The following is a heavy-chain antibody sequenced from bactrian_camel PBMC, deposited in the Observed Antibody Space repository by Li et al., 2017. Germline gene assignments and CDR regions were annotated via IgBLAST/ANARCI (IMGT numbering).Heavy chain of an antibody. D-gene: IGHD3*01. Sequence: HVQLVESGGGSVQAGGSLRLSCLASGNTYSNNCMGWFRQAPGKEREAVAAIYAHGAGTYYADSVKGRFTISKDNAKNTLYLQMNTLKPEDTGMYYCAADARNYYPDNGGSGGCESAPYAYWGQGTQVTVS. CDR3: AADARNYYPDNGGSGGCESAPYAY. V-gene: IGHV3S54*01. CDR1: GNTYSNNC. J-gene: IGHJ4*01. CDR2: IYAHGAGT.